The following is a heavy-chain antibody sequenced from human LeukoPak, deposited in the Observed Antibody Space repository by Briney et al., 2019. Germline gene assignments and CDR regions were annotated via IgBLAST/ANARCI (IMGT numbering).Heavy chain of an antibody. CDR1: GGSISSGGYY. V-gene: IGHV4-31*03. J-gene: IGHJ4*02. CDR3: ARSTPPNWGPRFDY. D-gene: IGHD7-27*01. Sequence: SETLSLTCTVSGGSISSGGYYWSWIRQHPGKGLEWIGYIYYSGSTYYNPSLKSRVTISVDTSKNQFSLKLSSVTAADTAVYYCARSTPPNWGPRFDYWGQGTLVTVSS. CDR2: IYYSGST.